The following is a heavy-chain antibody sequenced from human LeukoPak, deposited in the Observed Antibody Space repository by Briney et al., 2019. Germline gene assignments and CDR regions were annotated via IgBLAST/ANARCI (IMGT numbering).Heavy chain of an antibody. V-gene: IGHV1-69*13. D-gene: IGHD3-22*01. CDR2: IIPIFGTA. CDR3: ARDLIYDSSGYYAFDI. J-gene: IGHJ3*02. CDR1: GGTFSSYA. Sequence: SVKVSCKASGGTFSSYAISWVRQAPGQGLEWMGGIIPIFGTANYAQKFQGRVTITADESTSTAYMELSSLRSEDTAVYYCARDLIYDSSGYYAFDIWGQGTMVTVSS.